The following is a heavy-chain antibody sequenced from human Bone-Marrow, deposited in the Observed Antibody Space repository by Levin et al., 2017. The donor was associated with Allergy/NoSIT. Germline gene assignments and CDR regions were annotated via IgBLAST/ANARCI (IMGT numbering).Heavy chain of an antibody. V-gene: IGHV3-43*01. CDR2: ISWDGSSV. Sequence: GGSLRLSCATSGFSFDDYTMHWVRQAPGKGLEWVSLISWDGSSVYYADSVEGRFTISRDNSRHSLFLQMTSLRTEDAALYYCVKAPGRKLVDWSGDYWGQGTVVTVSS. J-gene: IGHJ4*02. CDR1: GFSFDDYT. D-gene: IGHD3-9*01. CDR3: VKAPGRKLVDWSGDY.